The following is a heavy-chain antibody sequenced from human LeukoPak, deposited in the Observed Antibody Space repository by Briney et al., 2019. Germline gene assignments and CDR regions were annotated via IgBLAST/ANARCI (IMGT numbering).Heavy chain of an antibody. Sequence: PSETLSLTCTVSGGSISSGSYYWSWIRQPAGKGLEWIGRIYTSGSTNYNPSLKSRVTISVDTSKNQFSLKLSSVTAADTAVYYCARAPFFDPWGQGTLVTVSS. J-gene: IGHJ5*02. CDR2: IYTSGST. CDR1: GGSISSGSYY. V-gene: IGHV4-61*02. CDR3: ARAPFFDP.